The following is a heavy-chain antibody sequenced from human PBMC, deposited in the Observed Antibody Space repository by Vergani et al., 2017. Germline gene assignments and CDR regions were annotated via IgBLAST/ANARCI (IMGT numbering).Heavy chain of an antibody. D-gene: IGHD3-22*01. CDR2: IKGDGSAK. Sequence: EVEVVESGGGLVQPGGSLRLSCAASGFRFSNYWMHWLRQAPGKGLEWVAAIKGDGSAKQYVESVKGRFTISRDNAKSSLYLQMNSLRAEDTAVYYCARDLFYYDSSGYYSGFFDYWGQGTLVTVSS. CDR1: GFRFSNYW. J-gene: IGHJ4*02. V-gene: IGHV3-7*01. CDR3: ARDLFYYDSSGYYSGFFDY.